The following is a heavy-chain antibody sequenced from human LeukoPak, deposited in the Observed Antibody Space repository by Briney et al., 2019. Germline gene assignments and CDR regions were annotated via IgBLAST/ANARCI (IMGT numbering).Heavy chain of an antibody. V-gene: IGHV3-30*18. Sequence: GGSLRLSCAASGFTFSSYGMHWVSQAPGKGLEGVAVISYDGSNKYYADSVKGRFTISRDNSKNTLYLQMNSLRAEDTAVYYCAKGGGRGYSGYWGQGTLVTVSS. CDR3: AKGGGRGYSGY. CDR2: ISYDGSNK. D-gene: IGHD5-12*01. CDR1: GFTFSSYG. J-gene: IGHJ4*02.